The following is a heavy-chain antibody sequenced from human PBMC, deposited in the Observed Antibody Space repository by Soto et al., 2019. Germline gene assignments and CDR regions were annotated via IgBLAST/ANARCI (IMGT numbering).Heavy chain of an antibody. J-gene: IGHJ5*02. D-gene: IGHD2-2*01. V-gene: IGHV4-39*01. Sequence: SLTLSVTCTVSVGAISSSSYYWVWIRQPPGKGLEWIGSIYYSESTYYSPSLKSRVTISVGTSKNQFSLKLSSVTAADTAVYYCARRGWGYCSSTSCPGLFDPWRQGTLVSVSS. CDR1: VGAISSSSYY. CDR3: ARRGWGYCSSTSCPGLFDP. CDR2: IYYSEST.